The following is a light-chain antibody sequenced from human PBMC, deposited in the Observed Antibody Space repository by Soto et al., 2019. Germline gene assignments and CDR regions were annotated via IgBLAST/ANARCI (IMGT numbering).Light chain of an antibody. Sequence: SYELTQPPSVSVAPGQTARITCGGDNIGSQRVHWYRQRPGQAPVLVVYDDTDRPSGIPERFSGSNSGNMATLTINRAEAGDEADYYCQVWDSISDHPVYVFGTGTKLTVL. V-gene: IGLV3-21*02. J-gene: IGLJ1*01. CDR3: QVWDSISDHPVYV. CDR2: DDT. CDR1: NIGSQR.